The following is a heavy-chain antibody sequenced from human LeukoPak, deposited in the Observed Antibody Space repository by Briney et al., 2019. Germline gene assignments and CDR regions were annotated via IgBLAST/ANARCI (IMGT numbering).Heavy chain of an antibody. CDR2: IYTSGST. J-gene: IGHJ6*02. D-gene: IGHD6-13*01. V-gene: IGHV4-4*07. Sequence: SETLSLTCTVSGGSISSYYWSWIRQPAGKGLEWIGRIYTSGSTNYNPSLKSRVTMSVDTSKNQFSLKLSSVTAADTAVYYCAREIIPRIAAARPPYYYYYGMDVWGQGTTVTVSS. CDR3: AREIIPRIAAARPPYYYYYGMDV. CDR1: GGSISSYY.